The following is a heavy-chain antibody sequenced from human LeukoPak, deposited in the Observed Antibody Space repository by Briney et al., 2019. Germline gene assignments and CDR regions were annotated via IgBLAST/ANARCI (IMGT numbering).Heavy chain of an antibody. V-gene: IGHV3-48*03. CDR3: ARDCRESAGSDYYDY. CDR1: GFTFSSYA. Sequence: GGSLRLSCAASGFTFSSYAMNWVRQAPGKGLEWVSYISSSGRTTYYADSVKGRFTMSRDNAKNSLYLQMNSLRAEDTAVYYCARDCRESAGSDYYDYWGQGTLVTVSS. D-gene: IGHD3-22*01. CDR2: ISSSGRTT. J-gene: IGHJ4*02.